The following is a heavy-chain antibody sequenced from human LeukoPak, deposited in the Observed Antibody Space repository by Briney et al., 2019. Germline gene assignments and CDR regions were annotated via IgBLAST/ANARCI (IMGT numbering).Heavy chain of an antibody. Sequence: SETLSLTCTVSGYSISSGYYWVWIRQPPGKGLEWIGSIYRSGSTNYNPSLKSRVTISVDTSKNQFSLKLSSVTAADTAVYYCARTTMVRGTYYMDVWGKGTTVTISS. V-gene: IGHV4-38-2*02. D-gene: IGHD3-10*01. CDR1: GYSISSGYY. J-gene: IGHJ6*03. CDR2: IYRSGST. CDR3: ARTTMVRGTYYMDV.